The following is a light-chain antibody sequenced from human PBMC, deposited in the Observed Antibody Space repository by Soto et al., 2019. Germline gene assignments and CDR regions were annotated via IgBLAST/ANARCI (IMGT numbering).Light chain of an antibody. Sequence: QSVLTQPASVSGSPGQSITISCTGTSSDVGTRNFVSWYQQHPGKAPKLMIYQVTNRPSGVSNRFSGSKSGNTAFLTISGLQAEDEADYYCSSYTDSTNYVFGTGTKVTVL. CDR1: SSDVGTRNF. CDR2: QVT. CDR3: SSYTDSTNYV. V-gene: IGLV2-14*01. J-gene: IGLJ1*01.